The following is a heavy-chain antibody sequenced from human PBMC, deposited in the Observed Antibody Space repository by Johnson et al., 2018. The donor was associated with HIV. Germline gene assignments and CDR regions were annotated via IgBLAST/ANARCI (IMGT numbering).Heavy chain of an antibody. CDR3: AKGLTGRQLWPHAFDI. J-gene: IGHJ3*02. Sequence: QVQLVESGGGLVQPGGSLRLSCVASGFTFRSFWMSWVRQAPGKGLEWVALIRYDGSNKYYVDSAKGRFTISRDNSKNTLYLQMNSLRAEDKAVYYWAKGLTGRQLWPHAFDIWGQGTMVTVSS. CDR2: IRYDGSNK. CDR1: GFTFRSFW. D-gene: IGHD3-10*01. V-gene: IGHV3-30*02.